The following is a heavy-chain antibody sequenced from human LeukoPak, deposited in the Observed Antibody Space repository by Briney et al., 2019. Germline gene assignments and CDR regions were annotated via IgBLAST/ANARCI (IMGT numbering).Heavy chain of an antibody. CDR1: GYTFTGNY. CDR2: IDPHSGASGGS. V-gene: IGHV1-2*02. J-gene: IGHJ4*02. CDR3: AIAESRSQWDH. D-gene: IGHD6-19*01. Sequence: ASVKVSCKASGYTFTGNYIHWVRQAPGQGLEWMGWIDPHSGASGGSNSAQKFQGRVTMTRDTTINTAYMELSRLTSDDTAVYYCAIAESRSQWDHWGQGTLVTVSS.